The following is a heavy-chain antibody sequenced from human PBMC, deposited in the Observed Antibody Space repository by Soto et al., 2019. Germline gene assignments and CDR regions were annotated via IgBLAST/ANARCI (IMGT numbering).Heavy chain of an antibody. J-gene: IGHJ4*02. CDR2: ISSSSSTI. CDR1: GFTFSSYS. CDR3: AVLWTIAAARTESVELDY. D-gene: IGHD6-13*01. V-gene: IGHV3-48*01. Sequence: EVQLVESGGGLVQPGGSLRLSCAASGFTFSSYSMNWVRQAPGKGLEWVSYISSSSSTIYYADSVKGRFTISRDKAKNSRYLQMNSLRAEDTAVYYCAVLWTIAAARTESVELDYWGQGTLVTVSS.